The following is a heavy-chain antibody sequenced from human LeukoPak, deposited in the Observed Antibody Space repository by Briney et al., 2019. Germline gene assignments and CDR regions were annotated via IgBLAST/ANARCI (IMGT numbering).Heavy chain of an antibody. J-gene: IGHJ5*02. CDR1: GYTLTELS. Sequence: ASVKVSCKVSGYTLTELSMHWVRQAPGKGLEWMGGFDPEDGETIYAQKFQGRVTMTEDTSTDTAYMELSSLRSEDTAVYYCARGPAMPRFNWFDPWGQGTLVTVSS. CDR2: FDPEDGET. V-gene: IGHV1-24*01. D-gene: IGHD2-2*01. CDR3: ARGPAMPRFNWFDP.